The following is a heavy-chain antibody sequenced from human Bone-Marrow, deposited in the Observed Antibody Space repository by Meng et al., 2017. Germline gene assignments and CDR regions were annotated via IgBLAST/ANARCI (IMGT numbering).Heavy chain of an antibody. V-gene: IGHV3-15*01. CDR3: TTASYCSSTICSKSDY. J-gene: IGHJ4*02. D-gene: IGHD2-2*01. CDR2: IKSKTDGGTT. CDR1: GFTFSNAW. Sequence: GESLKISCAASGFTFSNAWMSWVRQAPGKGLEWVGRIKSKTDGGTTDYAAPVKGRFTISRDDSKNTLYLQMNSLKTEDTAGYYCTTASYCSSTICSKSDYWGQGTLVTVSS.